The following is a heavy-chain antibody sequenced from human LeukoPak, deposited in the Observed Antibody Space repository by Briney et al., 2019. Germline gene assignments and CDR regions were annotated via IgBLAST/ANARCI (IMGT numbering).Heavy chain of an antibody. V-gene: IGHV3-30*02. CDR1: GFPFSNYG. J-gene: IGHJ4*02. D-gene: IGHD3-10*01. CDR3: ARGDDYGSEAIFNF. CDR2: IRYDESNK. Sequence: GGSLRLSCAASGFPFSNYGMHWVRQAPGKRPEWVSFIRYDESNKYYADSGKGRFAISKDNSKNTLYLQMNSLRPEDTAVYYCARGDDYGSEAIFNFWGQGTLVTVSS.